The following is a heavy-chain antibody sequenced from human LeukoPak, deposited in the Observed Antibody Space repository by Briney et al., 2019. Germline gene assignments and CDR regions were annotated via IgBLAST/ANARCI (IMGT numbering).Heavy chain of an antibody. CDR3: ARGPYGAVAGTFGDLDY. CDR1: GYTFTGYY. J-gene: IGHJ4*02. V-gene: IGHV1-8*02. D-gene: IGHD6-19*01. Sequence: GASVKVSCKASGYTFTGYYMHWVRQAPGQGLEWMGWMNPNSGNTGYAQKFQGRVTMTRNTSISTAYMELSSLRSGDTAVYYCARGPYGAVAGTFGDLDYWGQGTLVTVSS. CDR2: MNPNSGNT.